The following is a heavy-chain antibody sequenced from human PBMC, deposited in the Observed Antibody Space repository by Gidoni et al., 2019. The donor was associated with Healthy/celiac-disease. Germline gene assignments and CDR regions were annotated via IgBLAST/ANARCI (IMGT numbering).Heavy chain of an antibody. CDR1: GGTFSSYA. D-gene: IGHD4-17*01. V-gene: IGHV1-69*04. J-gene: IGHJ3*02. CDR2: IIPILGIA. Sequence: QVQLVQSGAEVKKPGSSVKVSCKASGGTFSSYAIRWVRQAPGQGLEWMGRIIPILGIANYAQKFQGRVTITADKSTSTAYMELSSLRSEDTAVYYCAREKRRGTTVTPGRVGAFDIWGQGTMVTVSS. CDR3: AREKRRGTTVTPGRVGAFDI.